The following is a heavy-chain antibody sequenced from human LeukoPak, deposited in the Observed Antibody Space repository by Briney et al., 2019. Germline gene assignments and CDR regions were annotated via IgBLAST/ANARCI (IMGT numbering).Heavy chain of an antibody. CDR1: GYTFTGYY. D-gene: IGHD3-10*01. Sequence: GASVKVSCKASGYTFTGYYMHWVRQAPGQGLEWMGWICAYNGNTNYAQKLQGRVAMTTDTSTSTAYMELRSLRSDDTAVYYCARVVRITMVRGPNTFDPWGQGTLVTVSS. CDR2: ICAYNGNT. J-gene: IGHJ5*02. CDR3: ARVVRITMVRGPNTFDP. V-gene: IGHV1-18*04.